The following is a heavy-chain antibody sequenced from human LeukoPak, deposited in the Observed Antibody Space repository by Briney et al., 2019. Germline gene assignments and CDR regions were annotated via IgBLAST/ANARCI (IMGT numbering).Heavy chain of an antibody. CDR2: INHSGST. CDR3: ARGIFGVVPKTFDY. CDR1: GGSFSGYY. V-gene: IGHV4-34*01. Sequence: SETLSLTCAVYGGSFSGYYWSWIRQPPGKGLEWIGEINHSGSTNYNPSLKSRVTISVDTSKNQFSLKLSSVTAADTAVYYCARGIFGVVPKTFDYWGQGTLVTVSS. D-gene: IGHD3-3*01. J-gene: IGHJ4*02.